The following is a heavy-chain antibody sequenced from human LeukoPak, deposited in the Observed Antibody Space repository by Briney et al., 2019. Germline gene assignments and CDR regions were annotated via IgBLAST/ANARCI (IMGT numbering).Heavy chain of an antibody. Sequence: SETLSLTCTVSGGSISSGDYYWSWIRQPPGKGLEWIGYIYYSGSTYYNPSLKSRVTISVDTSKNQFSLKLSSVTAADTAVYYCVRATDSTPFDYWGQGTLVTVSS. D-gene: IGHD2-2*01. V-gene: IGHV4-30-4*01. J-gene: IGHJ4*02. CDR3: VRATDSTPFDY. CDR2: IYYSGST. CDR1: GGSISSGDYY.